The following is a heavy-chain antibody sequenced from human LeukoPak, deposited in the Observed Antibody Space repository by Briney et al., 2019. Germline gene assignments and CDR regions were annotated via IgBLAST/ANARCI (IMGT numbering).Heavy chain of an antibody. CDR2: IIQMFGAT. CDR3: ASRPENIAGRPVPYYYYMDV. Sequence: SVKVSCKASGGTLSSYAISWVRQAPGQGLEWMGGIIQMFGATDYAQKFQGRVTITTDESTSTVYMELTSLRSEDTAVYYCASRPENIAGRPVPYYYYMDVWGRGTTVTVSS. CDR1: GGTLSSYA. V-gene: IGHV1-69*05. D-gene: IGHD6-6*01. J-gene: IGHJ6*03.